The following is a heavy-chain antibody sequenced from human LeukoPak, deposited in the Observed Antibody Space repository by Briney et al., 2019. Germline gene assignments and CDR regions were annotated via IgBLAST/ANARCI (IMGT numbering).Heavy chain of an antibody. Sequence: GGSLRLSCVASGFTFSDYWMTWVRQTPGKGLEWVANIEQGGSERYYLDSVKGRFTISRDNAKNSLYLQMNSLRAEDTAVYYCARKTDSSGSGDYWGQGTLVTVSS. CDR1: GFTFSDYW. J-gene: IGHJ4*02. D-gene: IGHD3-22*01. V-gene: IGHV3-7*01. CDR2: IEQGGSER. CDR3: ARKTDSSGSGDY.